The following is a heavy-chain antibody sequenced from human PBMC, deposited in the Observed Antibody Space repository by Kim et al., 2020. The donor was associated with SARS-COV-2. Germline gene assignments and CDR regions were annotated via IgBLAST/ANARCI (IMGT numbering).Heavy chain of an antibody. CDR3: ARDDRDSSGWANWFDP. J-gene: IGHJ5*02. Sequence: SETLSLTCTVSGGSISSYYWSWIRQPPGKGLEWIGYIYYSGSTNYNPSLKSRVTISVDTSKNQFSLKLSSVTAADTAVYYCARDDRDSSGWANWFDPWGQGTLVTISS. CDR2: IYYSGST. D-gene: IGHD6-19*01. V-gene: IGHV4-59*13. CDR1: GGSISSYY.